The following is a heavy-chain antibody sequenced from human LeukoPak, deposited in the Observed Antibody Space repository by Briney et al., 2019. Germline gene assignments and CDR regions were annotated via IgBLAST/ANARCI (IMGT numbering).Heavy chain of an antibody. D-gene: IGHD3-16*01. CDR2: ISGSGGST. V-gene: IGHV3-23*01. Sequence: GGSLRLSCAASGFTFSSYAMSWVRQAPGKGLEWVSAISGSGGSTYYADSVKGRFTISRDNSKNTLYLQMNSLRAEDTAVYYCVKGYYDYVWGSYYFDYWGQGTLVTVSS. CDR3: VKGYYDYVWGSYYFDY. J-gene: IGHJ4*02. CDR1: GFTFSSYA.